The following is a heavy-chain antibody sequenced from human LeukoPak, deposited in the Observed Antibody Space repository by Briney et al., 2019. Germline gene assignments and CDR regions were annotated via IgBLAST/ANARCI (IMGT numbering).Heavy chain of an antibody. CDR1: GFIFSSYE. CDR2: ISGSGTTI. CDR3: ARELGAAAYD. D-gene: IGHD2-2*01. J-gene: IGHJ4*02. Sequence: PGGSLRLSCAASGFIFSSYEMNWVRQAPGKGLEWVSYISGSGTTIYYAASVKGRFTISRDNAKNTLYLQMNSLRAEDTAVYYCARELGAAAYDWGQGTLVTVSS. V-gene: IGHV3-48*03.